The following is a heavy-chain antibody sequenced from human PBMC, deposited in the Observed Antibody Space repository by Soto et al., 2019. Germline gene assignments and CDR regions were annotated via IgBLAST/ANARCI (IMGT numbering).Heavy chain of an antibody. Sequence: QVQLQQWGAGLLKPSETLSLTCAVYGGSFSGYYWNWIRQPPGKGLEWIGEIDHSGYTNYNPSLKDRVTISVDTSKNQFSLRLTSVTAADTAVYYCARVRDWFDPWSQGTLVTVSS. CDR3: ARVRDWFDP. CDR1: GGSFSGYY. J-gene: IGHJ5*02. D-gene: IGHD3-3*01. CDR2: IDHSGYT. V-gene: IGHV4-34*01.